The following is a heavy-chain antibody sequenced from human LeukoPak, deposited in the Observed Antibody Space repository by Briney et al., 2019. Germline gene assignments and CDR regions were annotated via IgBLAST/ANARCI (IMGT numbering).Heavy chain of an antibody. CDR1: GLTVSKNY. D-gene: IGHD3-9*01. Sequence: PGGSLRLSCAASGLTVSKNYMSWVRQAPGKGLMWVSRINSDGSSTNYADSVKGRFTISRDNAKNTLYLQMNSLRAEDTAVYYCARAGRGLRYFDWLTYDYWGQGTLVTVSS. CDR2: INSDGSST. J-gene: IGHJ4*02. V-gene: IGHV3-74*01. CDR3: ARAGRGLRYFDWLTYDY.